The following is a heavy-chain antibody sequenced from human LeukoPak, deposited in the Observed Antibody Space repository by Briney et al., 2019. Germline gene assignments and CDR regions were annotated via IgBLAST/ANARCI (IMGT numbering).Heavy chain of an antibody. CDR1: GFSVSGNY. CDR2: IYSGGAT. CDR3: ARWKMEGKAVDVFDI. D-gene: IGHD6-19*01. J-gene: IGHJ3*02. V-gene: IGHV3-53*04. Sequence: GGSLRLSCAASGFSVSGNYMSWVRQAPGKGLEWVSAIYSGGATYYTDSVKGRFTMSRHTSKNTLDLQMNSLRVEDTAVYYCARWKMEGKAVDVFDIWGQGTRVTVSS.